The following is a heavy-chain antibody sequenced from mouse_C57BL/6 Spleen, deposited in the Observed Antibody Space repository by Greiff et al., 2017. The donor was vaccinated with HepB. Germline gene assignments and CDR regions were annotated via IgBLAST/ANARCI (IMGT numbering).Heavy chain of an antibody. Sequence: EVQLVESGEGLVKPGGSLKLSCAASGFTFSSYAMSWVRQTPGKRLEWVAYISSGGDYIYYADTVKGRSTISRDNARNTLYLQMRSLKSEDTAMYYCTRERGTGPYYAMDYWGQGTSVTVSS. D-gene: IGHD4-1*01. J-gene: IGHJ4*01. CDR3: TRERGTGPYYAMDY. CDR2: ISSGGDYI. CDR1: GFTFSSYA. V-gene: IGHV5-9-1*02.